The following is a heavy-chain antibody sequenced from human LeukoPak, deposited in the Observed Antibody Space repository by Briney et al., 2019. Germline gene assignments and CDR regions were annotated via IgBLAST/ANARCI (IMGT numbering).Heavy chain of an antibody. D-gene: IGHD1-1*01. CDR3: ANDRVERDAFDV. Sequence: PGGSLRLSCVASGFMFSNYGIHWVRQAPGKGLEWVAFIRNDGSAKYYADSVKGRFTISRDNSKNTVYLQLNSLRVEDAAVYRCANDRVERDAFDVWGQGTMVTVSS. V-gene: IGHV3-30*02. CDR1: GFMFSNYG. CDR2: IRNDGSAK. J-gene: IGHJ3*01.